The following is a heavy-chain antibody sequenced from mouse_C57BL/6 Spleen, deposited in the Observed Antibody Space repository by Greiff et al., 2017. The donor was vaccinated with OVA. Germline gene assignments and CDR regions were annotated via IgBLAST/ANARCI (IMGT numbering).Heavy chain of an antibody. CDR1: GYAFTNYL. CDR3: ARDYGSIHWYFDV. J-gene: IGHJ1*03. Sequence: VKLQESGAELVRPGTSVKVSCKASGYAFTNYLIEWVKQRPGQGLEWIGVINPGSGGTNYNEKFKGKATLTADKSSSTSEDSAVYFCARDYGSIHWYFDVWGTGTAVTVSS. V-gene: IGHV1-54*01. D-gene: IGHD1-1*01. CDR2: INPGSGGT.